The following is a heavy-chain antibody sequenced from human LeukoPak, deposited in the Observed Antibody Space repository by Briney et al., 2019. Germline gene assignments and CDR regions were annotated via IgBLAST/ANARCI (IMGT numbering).Heavy chain of an antibody. Sequence: SETLSLTCTVSGYSISTNYSWGWIRQPPGKGLEWIGSVHHSGRTYYNPSLKSRLTISLETSKKHFSLKLSSVTSADTAVYYCARLANYVPVYWGQGTLVTVSS. D-gene: IGHD1-7*01. CDR1: GYSISTNYS. CDR2: VHHSGRT. V-gene: IGHV4-38-2*02. CDR3: ARLANYVPVY. J-gene: IGHJ4*02.